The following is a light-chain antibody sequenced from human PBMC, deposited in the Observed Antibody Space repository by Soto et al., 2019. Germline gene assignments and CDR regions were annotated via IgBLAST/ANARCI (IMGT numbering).Light chain of an antibody. CDR1: QSVSSS. Sequence: EIVLTQSQATLSVSPGETVTLSCRASQSVSSSLAWYQQQPGRSPRLLIYGASTRATGIPARFSGSGSGTEFTLTISSLQSEDFAVYHCQQYNNWPPLTFGGGTKVEIK. CDR3: QQYNNWPPLT. V-gene: IGKV3-15*01. J-gene: IGKJ4*01. CDR2: GAS.